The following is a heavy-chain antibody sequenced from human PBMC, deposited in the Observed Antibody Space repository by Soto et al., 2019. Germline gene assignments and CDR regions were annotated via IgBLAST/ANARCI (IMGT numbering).Heavy chain of an antibody. Sequence: SETLSLTCTVSGGSISSHYWSWVRQAPGKGLEWIGHIYYRGSTTYNHSLRSRSTISVDTSNNQFSLKLNSVTTADTAVYYCARDGREASGMDVWGQGTKVTVSS. CDR2: IYYRGST. CDR3: ARDGREASGMDV. J-gene: IGHJ6*02. V-gene: IGHV4-59*11. D-gene: IGHD1-26*01. CDR1: GGSISSHY.